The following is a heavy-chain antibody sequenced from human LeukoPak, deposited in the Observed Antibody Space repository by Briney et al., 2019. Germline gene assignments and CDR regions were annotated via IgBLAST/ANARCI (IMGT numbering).Heavy chain of an antibody. CDR3: ASTLTRWTFDY. D-gene: IGHD4-23*01. V-gene: IGHV3-21*01. Sequence: GGSLRLSCAAPGFTFSRYSMNWVRQAPGKGLEWVSSISSTSTYMYYADSVKGRFTISRDNAKNSLYLLMNRLRAEDTAVYFCASTLTRWTFDYWGQGRLVTVSS. CDR1: GFTFSRYS. CDR2: ISSTSTYM. J-gene: IGHJ4*02.